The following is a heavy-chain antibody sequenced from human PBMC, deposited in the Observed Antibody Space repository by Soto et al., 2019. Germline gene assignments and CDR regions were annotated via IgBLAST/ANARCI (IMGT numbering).Heavy chain of an antibody. CDR2: IIPIFGTA. V-gene: IGHV1-69*01. CDR1: GGTFSSYA. CDR3: ARWPTNTAMVSHFDY. J-gene: IGHJ4*02. Sequence: QVQLVQSGAEVKKPGSSVKVSCKASGGTFSSYAISWVRQAPGQGLEWMGGIIPIFGTANYAQKFQGRVTITADESTSTAYMELSSVRSEDTAGYYCARWPTNTAMVSHFDYWGQGTLVTVSS. D-gene: IGHD5-18*01.